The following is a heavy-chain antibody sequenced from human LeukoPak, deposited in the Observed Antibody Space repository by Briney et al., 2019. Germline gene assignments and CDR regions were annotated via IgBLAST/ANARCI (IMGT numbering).Heavy chain of an antibody. V-gene: IGHV3-23*01. CDR2: ISGSGGST. Sequence: GGSLRLSCAASGFTFSSYAMSWVRQAPGKGLEWVSAISGSGGSTYYADSVKGRFTISRDNSKNTLYLQMNSLRAEDPAVYYFAKDPGCWYGNFFDYWGQGTLVTVSS. CDR1: GFTFSSYA. D-gene: IGHD6-13*01. CDR3: AKDPGCWYGNFFDY. J-gene: IGHJ4*02.